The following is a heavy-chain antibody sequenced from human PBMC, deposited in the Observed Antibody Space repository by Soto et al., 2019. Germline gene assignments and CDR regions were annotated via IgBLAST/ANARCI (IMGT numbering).Heavy chain of an antibody. V-gene: IGHV3-64D*06. Sequence: EVQLVESGGGLVRPGGSLRLSCSASGFAFRASTMHWVRQAPGRGLEQLGTSTYTGDTPYYADSVKGRFTISRDNSQSTLYLQMSSLRPEDTGVYFCVKDYSNGHFPDYWGQGALVNVSS. CDR2: STYTGDTP. J-gene: IGHJ4*02. CDR3: VKDYSNGHFPDY. D-gene: IGHD3-22*01. CDR1: GFAFRAST.